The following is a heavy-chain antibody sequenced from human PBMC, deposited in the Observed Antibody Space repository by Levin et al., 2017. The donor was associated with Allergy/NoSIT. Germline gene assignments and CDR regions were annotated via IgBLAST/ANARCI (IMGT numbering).Heavy chain of an antibody. J-gene: IGHJ6*03. CDR3: ARIYGDQVGDYYYYYMDV. V-gene: IGHV3-11*03. CDR1: GFTFSDYY. D-gene: IGHD4-17*01. CDR2: ISSSSSYT. Sequence: GESLKISCAASGFTFSDYYMSWIRQAPGKGLEWVSYISSSSSYTNYADSVKGRFTISRDNAKNSLYLQMNSLRAEDTAVYYCARIYGDQVGDYYYYYMDVWGKGTTVTVSS.